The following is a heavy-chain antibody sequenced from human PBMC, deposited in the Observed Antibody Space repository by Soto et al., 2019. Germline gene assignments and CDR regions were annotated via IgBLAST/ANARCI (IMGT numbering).Heavy chain of an antibody. Sequence: EVQLLESGGGLAQPGGSLRLSCAVSGITFTNYAMGWVRQAPGKGLEWVSGISGNVGSTTHYADSVKGRFTISRDNSNNILFLQMNSLRAEETAVYYCAKHRGFVAGPFDSWGQGTLVIVSS. CDR2: ISGNVGSTT. D-gene: IGHD6-19*01. J-gene: IGHJ4*02. V-gene: IGHV3-23*01. CDR1: GITFTNYA. CDR3: AKHRGFVAGPFDS.